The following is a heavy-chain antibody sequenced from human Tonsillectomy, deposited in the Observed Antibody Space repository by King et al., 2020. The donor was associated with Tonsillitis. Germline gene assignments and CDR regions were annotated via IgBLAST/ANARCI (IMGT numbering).Heavy chain of an antibody. J-gene: IGHJ5*02. CDR3: ASTLGYCSGGSCLP. CDR2: IKRDGSEK. D-gene: IGHD2-15*01. CDR1: GFTFSSYW. Sequence: GQLVQSGGGLVQPGGSLRLSCAASGFTFSSYWMNWVRQAPGKGLECVANIKRDGSEKFDVDSVNGRFTISRDKAKNSLYLQMNSRRAEDTAVYYCASTLGYCSGGSCLPWGQGTLVTVSS. V-gene: IGHV3-7*01.